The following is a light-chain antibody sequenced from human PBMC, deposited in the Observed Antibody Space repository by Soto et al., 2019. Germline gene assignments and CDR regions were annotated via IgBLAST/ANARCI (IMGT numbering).Light chain of an antibody. CDR1: QSVSSD. Sequence: EIVCTQSPATLSVSPGARATLSCRASQSVSSDLAWYQHKPGQDPRLLIYGASTRATGIPARFSGSGSGTEFTLTIRSLKSEEFAVYYCKQYSIWRTFGQGTKVDIK. J-gene: IGKJ1*01. CDR2: GAS. V-gene: IGKV3-15*01. CDR3: KQYSIWRT.